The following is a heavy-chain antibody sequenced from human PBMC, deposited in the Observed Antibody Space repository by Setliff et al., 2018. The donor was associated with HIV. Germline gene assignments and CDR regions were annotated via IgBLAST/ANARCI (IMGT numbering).Heavy chain of an antibody. CDR2: ISGSGGRT. CDR1: GFTFSSYA. CDR3: ARADWSSLLRDAFDI. Sequence: LRLSCAASGFTFSSYAMSWVRQAPGKGLEGVSAISGSGGRTYYADSVKGRFTISRDNSKNTLSLQMNSLRVEDTAVYYCARADWSSLLRDAFDIWGQGTTVTVSS. D-gene: IGHD3-9*01. V-gene: IGHV3-23*01. J-gene: IGHJ3*02.